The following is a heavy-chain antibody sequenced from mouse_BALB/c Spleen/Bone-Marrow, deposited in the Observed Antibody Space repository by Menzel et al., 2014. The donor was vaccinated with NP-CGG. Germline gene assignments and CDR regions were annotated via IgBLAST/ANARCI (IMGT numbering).Heavy chain of an antibody. D-gene: IGHD4-1*02. Sequence: DVHLVESGGDLVKPGGSLKLSCAASGFTFSSYGMSWVRQTPDKRLEWVATINNGGTYTYYPDSVKGRFTISRDNAKNTLYLQMSSLKSEDTAMYYCALNWDSAYWGQVTLVTVSA. J-gene: IGHJ3*01. CDR3: ALNWDSAY. CDR2: INNGGTYT. CDR1: GFTFSSYG. V-gene: IGHV5-6*01.